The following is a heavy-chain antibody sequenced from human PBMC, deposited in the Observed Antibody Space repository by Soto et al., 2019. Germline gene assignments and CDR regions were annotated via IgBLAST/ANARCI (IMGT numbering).Heavy chain of an antibody. CDR1: GVSFGFSEYA. CDR2: ITSKPAGETT. Sequence: GGSLRLSCAPSGVSFGFSEYALTWVRQAPGKGLEWVGFITSKPAGETTDYAASVRGRFASSRDDSKAIAHLQMNSLKTEDTAVYFCARSHCSSTSCTRYGMDVWGQGTTVTVSS. CDR3: ARSHCSSTSCTRYGMDV. V-gene: IGHV3-49*04. J-gene: IGHJ6*02. D-gene: IGHD2-2*01.